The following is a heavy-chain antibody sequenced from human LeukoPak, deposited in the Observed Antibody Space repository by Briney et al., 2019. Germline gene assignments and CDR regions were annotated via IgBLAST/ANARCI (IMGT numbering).Heavy chain of an antibody. CDR2: FDPEDGET. CDR3: ATSGSYLYYFDY. D-gene: IGHD1-26*01. CDR1: GYTLTELS. V-gene: IGHV1-24*01. Sequence: ASVKVSCKVSGYTLTELSMHWVRQAPGKGLEWRGGFDPEDGETIYAQKFQGRVTMTEDTSTDTAYMELSSLRSEDTAVYYCATSGSYLYYFDYWGQGTLVTVSS. J-gene: IGHJ4*02.